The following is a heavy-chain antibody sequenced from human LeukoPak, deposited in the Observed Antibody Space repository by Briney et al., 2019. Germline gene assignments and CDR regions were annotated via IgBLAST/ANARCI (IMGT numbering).Heavy chain of an antibody. J-gene: IGHJ4*02. CDR1: GGSISSSSYY. CDR3: ARYSWQQLAFDY. V-gene: IGHV4-39*07. CDR2: IYYSGST. D-gene: IGHD6-13*01. Sequence: PSETLSLTCTVSGGSISSSSYYWGWIRQPPGKGLEWIGSIYYSGSTYYNPSLKSRVTISVDTSKNQFSLQLNSVTPEDTAVYYCARYSWQQLAFDYWGQGTLVTVSS.